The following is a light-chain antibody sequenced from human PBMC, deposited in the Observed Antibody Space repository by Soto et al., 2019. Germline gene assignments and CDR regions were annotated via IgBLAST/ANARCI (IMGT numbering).Light chain of an antibody. CDR2: LERSGSY. Sequence: QPVLTQSSSASASLGSSVKLTCTLSSGHSSYNIAWHQQQPGKAPRYLMNLERSGSYNRGNGVPDRFTGSTSGADRYLTISNLQFEDEADYYCETWDSSTRVFGGGTKLTVL. CDR3: ETWDSSTRV. J-gene: IGLJ3*02. V-gene: IGLV4-60*02. CDR1: SGHSSYN.